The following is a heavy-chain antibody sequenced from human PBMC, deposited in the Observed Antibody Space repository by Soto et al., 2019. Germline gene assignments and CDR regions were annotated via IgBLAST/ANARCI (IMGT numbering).Heavy chain of an antibody. CDR1: GGTFSSYA. CDR3: ARGYQPLDV. Sequence: ATVKVSCKASGGTFSSYAMHWVRQAPGQRLEWMGWINAGNGNTKYSQKFQSRVTITRDTSASTAYMELSSLRSEDTAVYYCARGYQPLDVWGQGTTVTVSS. CDR2: INAGNGNT. D-gene: IGHD2-2*01. V-gene: IGHV1-3*01. J-gene: IGHJ6*02.